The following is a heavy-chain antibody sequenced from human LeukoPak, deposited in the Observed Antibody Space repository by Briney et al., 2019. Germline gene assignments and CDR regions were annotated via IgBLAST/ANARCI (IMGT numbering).Heavy chain of an antibody. Sequence: PSETLSLTCTVSGGSISSYYWSWIRQPPGKGLEWIGYIYTSGSTNYNPSLKSRVTISVDTSKNQFSLKLSSVTAADTAVYYCARLLPGDFWSGYRESYFDYWGQGTLVTVSS. CDR1: GGSISSYY. D-gene: IGHD3-3*01. J-gene: IGHJ4*02. CDR2: IYTSGST. CDR3: ARLLPGDFWSGYRESYFDY. V-gene: IGHV4-4*09.